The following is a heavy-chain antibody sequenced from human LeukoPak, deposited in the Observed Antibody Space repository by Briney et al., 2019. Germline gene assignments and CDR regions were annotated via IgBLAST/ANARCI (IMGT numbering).Heavy chain of an antibody. Sequence: GGSLRLSCAASGFTFSSYAMNWVRQAPGKGLEWVSAISGSGGSTYYADSVKGRFTISRDNSKNTLYLQMNSLRAEDTAVYYCARGHTAVTRHFDFWGQGTLVTVSS. CDR1: GFTFSSYA. V-gene: IGHV3-23*01. CDR2: ISGSGGST. D-gene: IGHD4-17*01. CDR3: ARGHTAVTRHFDF. J-gene: IGHJ4*02.